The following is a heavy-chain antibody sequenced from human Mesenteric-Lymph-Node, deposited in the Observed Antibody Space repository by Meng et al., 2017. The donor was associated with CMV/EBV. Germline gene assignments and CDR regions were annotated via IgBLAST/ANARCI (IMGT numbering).Heavy chain of an antibody. Sequence: GESLKISCAASGFSVTTNYVNWVRQAPGKGLEWVSVIYSGGSLYYAASVKGRFTISRDNAKNSLYLQMNSLRAEDTAVYYCARGGDGTTEFDYWGQGTLVTVSS. J-gene: IGHJ4*02. V-gene: IGHV3-66*01. CDR2: IYSGGSL. CDR1: GFSVTTNY. CDR3: ARGGDGTTEFDY. D-gene: IGHD1-1*01.